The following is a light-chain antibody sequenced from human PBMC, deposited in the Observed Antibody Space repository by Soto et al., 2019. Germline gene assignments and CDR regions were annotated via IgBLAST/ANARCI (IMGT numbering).Light chain of an antibody. Sequence: SVLTQPGSVRGSPGQSITISYTGTSSDVGGYNYVSWYQQHPGNAPKLMIYEVTKRPSGVSNRFSGSKSGNTASLTISGLQAEDEADYYCSSYTSRSTLVFGTGTKVTVL. CDR1: SSDVGGYNY. CDR3: SSYTSRSTLV. CDR2: EVT. J-gene: IGLJ1*01. V-gene: IGLV2-14*01.